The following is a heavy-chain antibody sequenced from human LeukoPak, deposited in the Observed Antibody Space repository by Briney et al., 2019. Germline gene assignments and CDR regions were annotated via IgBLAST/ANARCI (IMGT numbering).Heavy chain of an antibody. J-gene: IGHJ6*02. D-gene: IGHD4-17*01. V-gene: IGHV1-69*04. Sequence: SVKVSCKASGGTFSSYTIGWVRQAPGQGLEWMGRIIPMVGVANYAQKFQGRVTIIADKSTSTAYMELSSLRSEDTAVYYCARDIRVDYGHYCYGMDVWGQGTTVTVSS. CDR1: GGTFSSYT. CDR2: IIPMVGVA. CDR3: ARDIRVDYGHYCYGMDV.